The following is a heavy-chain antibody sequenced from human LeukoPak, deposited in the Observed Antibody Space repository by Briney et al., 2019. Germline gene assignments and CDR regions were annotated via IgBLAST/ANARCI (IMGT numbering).Heavy chain of an antibody. Sequence: SETLSLTCTVSGVSITTYYWNWVRQPPGKGLEWIGYIYYSGSTNYNPSLKSRVTISVDTSKNQFSLKLSSVTAADTAVYYCARGGRGRYFDLGLDWGQGTLVTVSS. CDR3: ARGGRGRYFDLGLD. J-gene: IGHJ4*02. D-gene: IGHD3-9*01. V-gene: IGHV4-59*01. CDR2: IYYSGST. CDR1: GVSITTYY.